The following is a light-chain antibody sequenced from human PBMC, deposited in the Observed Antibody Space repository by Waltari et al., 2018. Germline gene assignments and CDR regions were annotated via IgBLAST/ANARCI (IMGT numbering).Light chain of an antibody. J-gene: IGLJ1*01. CDR2: EVS. Sequence: QSALTQPPSVSGSPGQSVTISCTGTSNDVGPFDRVSWYQHPPVTAPTLLIIEVSNRPSGVPDRVSGSASGNTASLTISGRQAEDDADYYCCVYTTNCYVFAPATKVTVL. CDR1: SNDVGPFDR. V-gene: IGLV2-18*01. CDR3: CVYTTNCYV.